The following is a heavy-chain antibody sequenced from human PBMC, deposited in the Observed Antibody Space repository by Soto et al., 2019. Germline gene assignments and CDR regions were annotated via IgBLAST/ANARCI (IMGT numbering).Heavy chain of an antibody. CDR3: ARAPGDYFDY. J-gene: IGHJ4*02. Sequence: QVQLQESDPGLVKPSQTLSLTCIVSGGSISSGYYWSWIRQHPGKGLEWIGYIYYSGSTYYNPSLKSRVTISVDTSKNQFSLKLSSVTAADTAVYYCARAPGDYFDYWGQGTLVTVSS. CDR1: GGSISSGYY. V-gene: IGHV4-31*03. CDR2: IYYSGST.